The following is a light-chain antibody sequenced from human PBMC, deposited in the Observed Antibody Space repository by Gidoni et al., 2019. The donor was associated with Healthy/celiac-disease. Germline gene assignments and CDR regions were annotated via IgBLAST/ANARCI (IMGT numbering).Light chain of an antibody. CDR2: DAS. CDR1: QDISNY. V-gene: IGKV1-33*01. Sequence: DIQMTQSPSSLSASVGDRVTITCQASQDISNYLNWYQQKPGKGPKLLIYDASNLETGVPSRFSGSGSGTDFTFTISSLQPEDIATYYCQQYDNFKFTFGPGTKVDIK. J-gene: IGKJ3*01. CDR3: QQYDNFKFT.